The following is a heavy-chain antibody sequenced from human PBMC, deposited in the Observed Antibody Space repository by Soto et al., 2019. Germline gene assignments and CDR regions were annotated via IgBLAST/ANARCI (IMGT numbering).Heavy chain of an antibody. CDR1: GSTFSSYT. CDR2: IIPVLGVT. D-gene: IGHD2-21*02. V-gene: IGHV1-69*02. J-gene: IGHJ6*02. CDR3: ARRRYCGVDCYNKFYYGMDV. Sequence: QVQLVQSGAEVRKPGSSVEVSCMASGSTFSSYTVNWVRQAPGQGLAWCGRIIPVLGVTHYARRLQGRVTITADRSRKTAYMELASLTSEDTAVYYCARRRYCGVDCYNKFYYGMDVWGQGTTFTVSS.